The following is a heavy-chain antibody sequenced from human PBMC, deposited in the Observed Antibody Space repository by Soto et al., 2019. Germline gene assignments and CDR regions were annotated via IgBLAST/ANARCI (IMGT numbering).Heavy chain of an antibody. CDR1: GGSISSGGHY. V-gene: IGHV4-31*03. J-gene: IGHJ5*02. D-gene: IGHD4-17*01. CDR3: ARVDYEHNCYDP. CDR2: IYYSGST. Sequence: LSLTCTVSGGSISSGGHYWSWIRQHPGKGLEWIGYIYYSGSTYYNPSLKSRVTISVDTSKNQFSLKLSSVTAADTAVYYCARVDYEHNCYDPWRQLPLVTFSS.